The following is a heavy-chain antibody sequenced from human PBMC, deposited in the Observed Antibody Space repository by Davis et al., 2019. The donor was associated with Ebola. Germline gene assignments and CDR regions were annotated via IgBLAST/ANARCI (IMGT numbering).Heavy chain of an antibody. CDR1: AGTFSSYA. D-gene: IGHD2-2*02. Sequence: SVKVSCNASAGTFSSYAISWVRQAPGQGLEWMGRIIPILGIANYAQKFQGRVTITADKSTSTAYMELSSLRSEDTAVYYCARDDIVVVPAAIGDDYWGQGTLVTVSS. CDR3: ARDDIVVVPAAIGDDY. CDR2: IIPILGIA. V-gene: IGHV1-69*04. J-gene: IGHJ4*02.